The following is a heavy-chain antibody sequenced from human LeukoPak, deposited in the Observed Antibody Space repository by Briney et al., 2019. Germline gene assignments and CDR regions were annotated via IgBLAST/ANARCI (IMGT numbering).Heavy chain of an antibody. CDR2: ISGSGGST. V-gene: IGHV3-23*01. CDR3: ATRSMTTVTFEDY. J-gene: IGHJ4*02. Sequence: AGGSLRLSCAASGFTFSSYAMSWVRQAPGKGLEWVSAISGSGGSTYYADSVKGRFTISRDNSKNTLYLQMNSLRAEDTAVYYCATRSMTTVTFEDYWGQGTLVTVSS. CDR1: GFTFSSYA. D-gene: IGHD4-17*01.